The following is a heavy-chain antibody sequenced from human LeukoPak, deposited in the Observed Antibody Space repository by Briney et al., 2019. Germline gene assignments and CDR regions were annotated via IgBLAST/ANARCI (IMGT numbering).Heavy chain of an antibody. J-gene: IGHJ4*02. CDR2: INPNSGST. D-gene: IGHD3-22*01. Sequence: ASVKASCKASGYTFTDYYIHWVRQAPGQGLEWMGWINPNSGSTNYAQNLQGRVSMTRDTSISTAHMELSRLRSDDTAVYYCARDYVDNFDSYGYIALDQWGQGTLVIVSS. CDR3: ARDYVDNFDSYGYIALDQ. V-gene: IGHV1-2*02. CDR1: GYTFTDYY.